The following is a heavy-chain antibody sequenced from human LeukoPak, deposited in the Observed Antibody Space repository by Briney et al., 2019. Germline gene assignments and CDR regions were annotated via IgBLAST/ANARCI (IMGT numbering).Heavy chain of an antibody. CDR1: GFTFSSYG. CDR3: AKDPDHDLDY. Sequence: PGGSLRLSCAASGFTFSSYGLHWVRQAPGKGLEWVAFIRYDGSNKYYADSVKGRFTISRDNSKNTLYLQMNSLRAEDTAVYYCAKDPDHDLDYWGQGTLVTVSS. D-gene: IGHD1-1*01. V-gene: IGHV3-30*02. J-gene: IGHJ4*02. CDR2: IRYDGSNK.